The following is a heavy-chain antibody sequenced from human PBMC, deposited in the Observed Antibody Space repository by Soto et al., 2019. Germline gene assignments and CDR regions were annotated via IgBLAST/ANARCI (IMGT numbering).Heavy chain of an antibody. D-gene: IGHD1-26*01. CDR2: TAYDGSNK. Sequence: WGSLRVSCASSVFTFSCYTMHWVRQAPGKGLEWVALTAYDGSNKYYADSVRGRFSISRDNCKNTLYLQMNSLRPEDTAVYYCARDIVRSGSLAFDYWGQGALVTVPQ. CDR3: ARDIVRSGSLAFDY. J-gene: IGHJ4*02. CDR1: VFTFSCYT. V-gene: IGHV3-30-3*01.